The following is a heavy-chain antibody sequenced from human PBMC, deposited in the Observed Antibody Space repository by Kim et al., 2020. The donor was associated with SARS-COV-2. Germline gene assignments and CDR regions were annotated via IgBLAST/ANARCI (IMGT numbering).Heavy chain of an antibody. CDR2: IYPGDSDT. V-gene: IGHV5-51*01. D-gene: IGHD2-2*01. J-gene: IGHJ4*02. CDR3: ARGGGLGYCSSTSCYAVGD. CDR1: GYSFTSYW. Sequence: GESLKISCKGSGYSFTSYWIGWVRQMPGKGLEWMGIIYPGDSDTRYSPSFQGQVTISADKSISTAYLQWSSLKASDTAMYYCARGGGLGYCSSTSCYAVGDWGQGTLVTVSS.